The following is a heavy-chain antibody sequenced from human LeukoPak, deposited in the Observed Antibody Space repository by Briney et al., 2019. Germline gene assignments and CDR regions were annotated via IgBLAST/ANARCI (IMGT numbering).Heavy chain of an antibody. V-gene: IGHV1-69*06. J-gene: IGHJ6*02. D-gene: IGHD3-10*01. CDR2: IIPIFGTA. CDR1: GGTFSSYA. Sequence: SVKVSCKASGGTFSSYAISWVRQAPGQGLEWMGGIIPIFGTANYAQKFQGRVTITADKSTSTAYMELSSLRSEDTAVYYCAAGAGWGDYYGMDVWGQGTTVTVSS. CDR3: AAGAGWGDYYGMDV.